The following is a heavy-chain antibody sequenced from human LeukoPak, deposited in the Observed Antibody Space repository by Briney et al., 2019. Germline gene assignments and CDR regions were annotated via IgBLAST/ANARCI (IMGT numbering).Heavy chain of an antibody. D-gene: IGHD3-22*01. J-gene: IGHJ5*02. V-gene: IGHV3-30*04. CDR3: ARAGHDSSGYTNWFDP. Sequence: GGSLRLSCAASGVTFSSYAMHWVRQAPGKGLEWVAVISYDGSNKYYADSVKGRFTISRDNSKNTLYLQMNSLRAEDTAVYYCARAGHDSSGYTNWFDPWGQGTLVTVSS. CDR1: GVTFSSYA. CDR2: ISYDGSNK.